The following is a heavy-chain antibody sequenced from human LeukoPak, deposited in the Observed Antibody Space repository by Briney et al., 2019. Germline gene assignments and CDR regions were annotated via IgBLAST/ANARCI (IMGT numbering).Heavy chain of an antibody. CDR2: ISYDGSNK. Sequence: GGSLRLSCAASGFTFSSYAMHWVRQAPGKGLEWVAVISYDGSNKYYADSVKGRFTISRDNSKNTLYLQMNSLRAEDTAVFYCARDRRPLLWFGELPSHPYYWGQGTLVTVSS. D-gene: IGHD3-10*01. J-gene: IGHJ4*02. V-gene: IGHV3-30-3*01. CDR3: ARDRRPLLWFGELPSHPYY. CDR1: GFTFSSYA.